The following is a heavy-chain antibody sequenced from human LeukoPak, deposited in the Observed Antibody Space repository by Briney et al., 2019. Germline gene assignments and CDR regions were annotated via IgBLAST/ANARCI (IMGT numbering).Heavy chain of an antibody. J-gene: IGHJ5*02. V-gene: IGHV3-48*03. CDR2: ISSSGSTI. CDR1: GFTFSSYE. Sequence: PVGSLRLSCAASGFTFSSYEMNWVRQAPGKGLEWVSYISSSGSTIYYADSVKGRFTISRDNAKNSLYLQMNSLRAEDTAVYYCARAGQELPSTAWFDHWGQGTLVTVSS. CDR3: ARAGQELPSTAWFDH. D-gene: IGHD1-26*01.